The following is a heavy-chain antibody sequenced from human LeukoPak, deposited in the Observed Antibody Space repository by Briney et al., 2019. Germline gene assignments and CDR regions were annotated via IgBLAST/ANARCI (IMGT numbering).Heavy chain of an antibody. Sequence: SETLSLTCTVSGGSISSYYWSWIRQPPGKGLEWIGYIYYSGSTNYNPSLKSRVTISVDTSKNQFSLKLSSVTAADTAVYYCARDVLLYYYDSSGYTDYWGQGTLVTVSS. J-gene: IGHJ4*02. CDR1: GGSISSYY. CDR2: IYYSGST. V-gene: IGHV4-59*12. CDR3: ARDVLLYYYDSSGYTDY. D-gene: IGHD3-22*01.